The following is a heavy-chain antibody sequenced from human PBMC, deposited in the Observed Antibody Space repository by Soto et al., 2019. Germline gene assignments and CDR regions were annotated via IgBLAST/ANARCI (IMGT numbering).Heavy chain of an antibody. CDR2: IYYDGSNK. D-gene: IGHD4-17*01. CDR3: ARDPPTYGDFLFDY. CDR1: GFTFSSYS. J-gene: IGHJ4*02. V-gene: IGHV3-33*01. Sequence: QVQLVESGGGVVQPGRSLRLSCAASGFTFSSYSMHWVRQAPGKGLEWVAMIYYDGSNKYYADSVKGRFTISRDNSKNTLFLQMDSLTAEDTAVYYCARDPPTYGDFLFDYWGQGTLVTVSS.